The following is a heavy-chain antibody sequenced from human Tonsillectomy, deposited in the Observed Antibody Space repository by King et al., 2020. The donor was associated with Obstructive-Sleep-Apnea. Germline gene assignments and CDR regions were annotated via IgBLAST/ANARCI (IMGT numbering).Heavy chain of an antibody. CDR1: GFTFSNAW. V-gene: IGHV3-15*01. CDR3: TTDLPGGIDDY. D-gene: IGHD3-16*01. Sequence: VQLVESGGGLVKPGGSLRLSCAASGFTFSNAWMSWVRQAPGKGREWVGRVKSKADGGATDYAAPVKGRFIISRDDSKNALGLQMNSLKAEDTAVYYCTTDLPGGIDDYWGQGTLVTVSS. J-gene: IGHJ4*02. CDR2: VKSKADGGAT.